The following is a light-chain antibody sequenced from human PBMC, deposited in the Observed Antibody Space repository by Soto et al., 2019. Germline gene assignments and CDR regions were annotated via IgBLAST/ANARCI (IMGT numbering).Light chain of an antibody. CDR2: DAS. Sequence: AIQLTQSPSSLSASVGDSVTITCRASQGISSALAWYQQTPGRAPKLLIYDASTLASGVPSRFSGSRSVADFTLTVSSLQPGVLDTDSCQQFDDYPFTFGRGTKVDI. CDR1: QGISSA. V-gene: IGKV1D-13*01. J-gene: IGKJ3*01. CDR3: QQFDDYPFT.